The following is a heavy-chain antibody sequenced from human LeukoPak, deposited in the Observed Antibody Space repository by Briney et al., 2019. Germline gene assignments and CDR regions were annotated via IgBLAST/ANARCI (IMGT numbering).Heavy chain of an antibody. Sequence: PGGSLRLSCAASGFTFGSYAMSWVRQAPGKGLEWVPSISASGGTIYYADSVKGRFTISRDNSKNTLFLQMKSLRVEHTAIYYCAKGANSDTRYYFDYWGQGSLVTVSS. CDR2: ISASGGTI. V-gene: IGHV3-23*01. D-gene: IGHD1-26*01. J-gene: IGHJ4*02. CDR1: GFTFGSYA. CDR3: AKGANSDTRYYFDY.